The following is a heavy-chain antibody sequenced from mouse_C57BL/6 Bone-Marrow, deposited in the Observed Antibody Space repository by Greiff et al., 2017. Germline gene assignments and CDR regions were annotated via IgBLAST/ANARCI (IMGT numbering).Heavy chain of an antibody. V-gene: IGHV1-59*01. Sequence: QVQLQQPGAELVRPGTSVKLSCKASGYTFTSYWMHWVKQRPGQGLEWIGVIDPSDSYTNYNQKFKGQATLTVDTSSSTAYMQLSSLTSEDSAVYYCARRGPFAYWGQGTLVTVSA. J-gene: IGHJ3*01. CDR1: GYTFTSYW. CDR2: IDPSDSYT. CDR3: ARRGPFAY.